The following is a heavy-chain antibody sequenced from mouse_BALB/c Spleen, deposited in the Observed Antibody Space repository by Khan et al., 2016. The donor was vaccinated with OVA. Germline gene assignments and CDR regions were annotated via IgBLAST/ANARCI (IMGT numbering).Heavy chain of an antibody. V-gene: IGHV5-6-4*01. CDR1: GFTFSSYT. J-gene: IGHJ1*01. Sequence: EVELVESGGGLVKPGGSLKLSCAASGFTFSSYTMSWVRQTPEKRLEWVATISSGGSYIYYPDTVKGRFTISRDNAKNTLYLQMSSLKSEDTAIFYCTREGNYAHWCFDVWGAGTSVTVSS. CDR2: ISSGGSYI. D-gene: IGHD2-1*01. CDR3: TREGNYAHWCFDV.